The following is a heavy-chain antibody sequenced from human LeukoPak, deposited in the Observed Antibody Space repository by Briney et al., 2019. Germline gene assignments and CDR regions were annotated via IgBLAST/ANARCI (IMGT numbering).Heavy chain of an antibody. CDR1: GFTFSDYY. Sequence: GGSLRLSCAASGFTFSDYYMSWIRQAPGKGLEWVSSISSSSSYIYYADSVKGRFTISRDNAKNSLYLQMNSLRAEDTAVYYCARLFCSSTSCSSGYWGQGTLVTVSS. V-gene: IGHV3-11*06. CDR3: ARLFCSSTSCSSGY. CDR2: ISSSSSYI. D-gene: IGHD2-2*01. J-gene: IGHJ4*02.